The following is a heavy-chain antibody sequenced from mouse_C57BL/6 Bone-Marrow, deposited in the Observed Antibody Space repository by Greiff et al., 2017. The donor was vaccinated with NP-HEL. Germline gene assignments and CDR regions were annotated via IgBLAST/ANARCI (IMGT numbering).Heavy chain of an antibody. CDR2: ISSGGDYI. D-gene: IGHD1-1*01. CDR3: TRDRAVVAMDY. CDR1: GFTFSSYA. Sequence: EVKLQESGEGLVKPGGSLKLSCAASGFTFSSYAMSWVRQTPEKRLEWVAYISSGGDYIYYADTVKGRFTISRDNARNTLYLQMSSLKSEDTAMYYCTRDRAVVAMDYWGQGTSVTVSS. J-gene: IGHJ4*01. V-gene: IGHV5-9-1*02.